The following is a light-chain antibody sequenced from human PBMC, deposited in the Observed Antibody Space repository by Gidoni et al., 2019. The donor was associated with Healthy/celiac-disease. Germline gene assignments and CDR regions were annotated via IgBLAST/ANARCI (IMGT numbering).Light chain of an antibody. CDR1: SSDVGSYNL. V-gene: IGLV2-23*02. CDR3: CSYAGSSTFDVV. Sequence: QSALTQPASVSGSHGQSIPISCTGTSSDVGSYNLVSWYQQHPGKAPKLMIYEVSKRPSGVSNRFSGSKSGNTASLTISGLQAEDEADYYCCSYAGSSTFDVVFGGGTKLTVL. CDR2: EVS. J-gene: IGLJ2*01.